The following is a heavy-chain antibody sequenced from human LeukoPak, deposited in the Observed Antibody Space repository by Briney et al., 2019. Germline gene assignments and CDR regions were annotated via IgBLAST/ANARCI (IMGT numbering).Heavy chain of an antibody. J-gene: IGHJ6*03. CDR3: ARGGYDFWSGYLPRYYYYMDV. CDR2: ISAYNGNT. V-gene: IGHV1-18*01. Sequence: ASVKVSCKASGYTFTSYGISWVRQAPGQGLEWMGWISAYNGNTNYAQKLQGRVTMTTETSTSTAYMELRSLRSDDTAVYYCARGGYDFWSGYLPRYYYYMDVWGKGTTVTVSS. CDR1: GYTFTSYG. D-gene: IGHD3-3*01.